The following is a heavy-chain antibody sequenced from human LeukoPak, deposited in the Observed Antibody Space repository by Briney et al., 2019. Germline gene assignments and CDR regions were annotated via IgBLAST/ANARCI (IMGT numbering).Heavy chain of an antibody. CDR1: GGSISSTSYY. CDR3: ARESEYSYGYWVGYYFDY. Sequence: SETLSLTCTVSGGSISSTSYYWGWIRQPPGKGLVWIGSIYYSGSTYYNPTLKSRPTISVDTSKNQFSLKLSSVTAADTAVYYCARESEYSYGYWVGYYFDYWGQGTLVTVSS. V-gene: IGHV4-39*07. J-gene: IGHJ4*02. D-gene: IGHD5-18*01. CDR2: IYYSGST.